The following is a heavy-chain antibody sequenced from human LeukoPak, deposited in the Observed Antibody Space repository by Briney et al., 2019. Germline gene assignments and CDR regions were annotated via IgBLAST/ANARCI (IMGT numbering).Heavy chain of an antibody. CDR3: AKEFHPVSVAAAYWYFDL. D-gene: IGHD2-15*01. J-gene: IGHJ2*01. V-gene: IGHV3-9*01. CDR1: GFTFDDYA. CDR2: ISWNSGDI. Sequence: PGGSLRLSCAASGFTFDDYAMHWVRQAPGKGLEWVSGISWNSGDIVYADSVKGRFTISRDNAKNSLYLQMNSLRAEDTALYYCAKEFHPVSVAAAYWYFDLWGRGTLVTVSS.